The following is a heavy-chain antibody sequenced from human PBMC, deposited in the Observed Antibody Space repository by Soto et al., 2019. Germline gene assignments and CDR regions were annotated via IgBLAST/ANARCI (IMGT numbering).Heavy chain of an antibody. Sequence: DVQLVESGGGLVQPGRSLRLSCAVSGFTFDDYAMHWVRQAPGKGLEWVSGIRWNSGNMGYVDSVKGRFTISRDNAKNSLYLQMNSLRAEDTALYYCAKGRGGYHFDYWGQGTLVTVSS. J-gene: IGHJ4*02. CDR2: IRWNSGNM. CDR3: AKGRGGYHFDY. D-gene: IGHD3-16*01. CDR1: GFTFDDYA. V-gene: IGHV3-9*01.